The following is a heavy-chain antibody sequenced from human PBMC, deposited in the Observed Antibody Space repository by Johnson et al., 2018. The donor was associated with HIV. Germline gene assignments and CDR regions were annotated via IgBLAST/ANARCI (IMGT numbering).Heavy chain of an antibody. Sequence: QVQLVESGGGVVQPGGSLRLSCAASGFTFSDASMSWVRQAPGKGLEWVAILWYDGTTAFYADSVKGRFTISRDTSKKMLYLQMNSLRVDDTAVYYCAKTGGGAALDSWGQGTMVTVSS. CDR2: LWYDGTTA. CDR3: AKTGGGAALDS. J-gene: IGHJ3*02. D-gene: IGHD3-16*01. CDR1: GFTFSDAS. V-gene: IGHV3-33*03.